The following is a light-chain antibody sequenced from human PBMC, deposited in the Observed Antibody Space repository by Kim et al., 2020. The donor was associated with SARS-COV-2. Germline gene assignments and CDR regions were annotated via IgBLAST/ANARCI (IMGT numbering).Light chain of an antibody. CDR1: QSITSD. V-gene: IGKV3-15*01. CDR2: DTS. J-gene: IGKJ4*01. Sequence: EIVMTQSAATLSVSPGERATLSCRASQSITSDLAWYQHKAGQAPRLLMYDTSTRATGIPARFSGSGSGTEFTLTISSLQSEDFAVYYCQQYNRCPLTFGGGTKVDIK. CDR3: QQYNRCPLT.